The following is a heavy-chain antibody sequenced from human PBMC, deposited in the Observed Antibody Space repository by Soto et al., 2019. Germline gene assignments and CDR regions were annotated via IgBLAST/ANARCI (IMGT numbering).Heavy chain of an antibody. Sequence: SETLSLTCTVSGGSISSGGYYWSWIRQHPGKGLEWIGYIYYSGSTYYNPSLKSRVTISVDTSKNQFSLKLSSVTAADTAVYYCARGSGPSADMDVWGKGTTVTVSS. J-gene: IGHJ6*03. V-gene: IGHV4-31*03. D-gene: IGHD3-10*01. CDR1: GGSISSGGYY. CDR3: ARGSGPSADMDV. CDR2: IYYSGST.